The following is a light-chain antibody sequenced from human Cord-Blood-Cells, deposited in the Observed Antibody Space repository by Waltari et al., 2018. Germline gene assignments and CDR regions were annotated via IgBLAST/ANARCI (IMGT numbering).Light chain of an antibody. J-gene: IGLJ2*01. V-gene: IGLV2-18*02. CDR3: SSYTSSSTVV. CDR1: SSDVGSDSR. CDR2: EVS. Sequence: QSALTQPPSVSGSPGQSVTISCTGSSSDVGSDSRVSWYQQPPGTAPKLMIYEVSNRPSGVPDRFSGSKSGNTASLTISGLQAEDEADYYCSSYTSSSTVVFGGGTKLTVL.